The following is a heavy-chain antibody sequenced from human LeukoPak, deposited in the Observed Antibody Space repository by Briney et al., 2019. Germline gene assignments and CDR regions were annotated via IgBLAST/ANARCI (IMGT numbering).Heavy chain of an antibody. CDR3: TRGYSGGNWYAFDL. D-gene: IGHD6-13*01. Sequence: GGSLRLSCAASGFTFSGFWMHWVRQAPGKGLVWVGRSGNKPNSYTTEYAASVRGRFTISRDESKNSLDLQMNSLKTEDTAVYYCTRGYSGGNWYAFDLWGQGTMVAVSS. J-gene: IGHJ3*01. CDR2: SGNKPNSYTT. CDR1: GFTFSGFW. V-gene: IGHV3-72*01.